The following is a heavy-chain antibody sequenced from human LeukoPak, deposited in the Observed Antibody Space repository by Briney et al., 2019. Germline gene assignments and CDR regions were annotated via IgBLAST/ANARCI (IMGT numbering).Heavy chain of an antibody. V-gene: IGHV3-48*03. CDR2: ISSSGSTI. CDR3: ARLSTVTTFDY. CDR1: GFTFSSYE. J-gene: IGHJ4*02. D-gene: IGHD4-17*01. Sequence: GGSLRLSCAASGFTFSSYEMSWVRQAPGKGLEWVSYISSSGSTIYYADSVKGRFTISRDNAKNSLYLQMNSLRAEDTAVYYCARLSTVTTFDYWGQGTLVTVSS.